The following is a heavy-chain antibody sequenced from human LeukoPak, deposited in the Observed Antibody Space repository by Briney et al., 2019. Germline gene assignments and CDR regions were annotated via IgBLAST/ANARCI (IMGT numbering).Heavy chain of an antibody. J-gene: IGHJ3*02. D-gene: IGHD6-6*01. CDR3: ARSSSVKDRAFDI. V-gene: IGHV1-2*02. CDR2: INPNSGGT. CDR1: GYTFTGYY. Sequence: GASVKVSCKASGYTFTGYYMHWVRQAPGQGLEWMGWINPNSGGTNYAQKFQGRVTMTRDTSISTAYMELSRLRSDDTAVYYCARSSSVKDRAFDIWGQGTMVTVSS.